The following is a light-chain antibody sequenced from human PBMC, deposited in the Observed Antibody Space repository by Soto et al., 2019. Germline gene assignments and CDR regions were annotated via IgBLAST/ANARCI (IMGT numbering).Light chain of an antibody. V-gene: IGKV3-15*01. CDR3: QQDNNWPPDRT. J-gene: IGKJ1*01. Sequence: EIVMTQSPATLSVSPGERATLSCRASQSVGSNLAWYRQKPGQAPRLLIYGASTRATGIPARFSGSGSGTEFTLTISSLQSEDFAIYFCQQDNNWPPDRTFGQGTKVEIK. CDR1: QSVGSN. CDR2: GAS.